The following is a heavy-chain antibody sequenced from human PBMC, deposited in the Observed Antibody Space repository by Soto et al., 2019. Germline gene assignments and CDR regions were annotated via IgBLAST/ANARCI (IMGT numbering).Heavy chain of an antibody. CDR3: ARLKRGSSSAWFDP. D-gene: IGHD6-6*01. CDR2: IYYSGST. CDR1: GGSISSSSYY. J-gene: IGHJ5*02. Sequence: SETLSLTCTVSGGSISSSSYYWGWIRQPPGKGLEWIGSIYYSGSTYYNPSLKSRVTISVDTSKNQFSLKLSSVTAADTAVYYCARLKRGSSSAWFDPWGQGTLVTVSS. V-gene: IGHV4-39*01.